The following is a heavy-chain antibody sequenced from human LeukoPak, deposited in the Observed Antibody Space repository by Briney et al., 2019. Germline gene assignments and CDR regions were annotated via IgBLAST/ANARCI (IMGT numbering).Heavy chain of an antibody. D-gene: IGHD3-22*01. J-gene: IGHJ4*02. V-gene: IGHV4-34*01. CDR2: IYHSGST. CDR3: ARAPLQTYYYDSSGYNFDY. Sequence: PSETLSLTCAVYGESFSGHYCSWIRQPPGKGLEWIGEIYHSGSTNYNPSLKSRVTISVDKSKNQFSLKLSSVTAADTAVYYCARAPLQTYYYDSSGYNFDYWGQGTLVTVSS. CDR1: GESFSGHY.